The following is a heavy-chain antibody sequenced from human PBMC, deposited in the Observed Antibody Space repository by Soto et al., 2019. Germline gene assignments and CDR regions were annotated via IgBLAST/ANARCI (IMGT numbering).Heavy chain of an antibody. Sequence: QVQLQGSGPGLVKPSQTLSLTCTVSGASVNTGDYYWSYIRQSPGKGLEWLGYIFYSGDTYYNTSLKSRATISLNTSRNQISLTLASVTDADTAVYFCVGTGTTDEFWGQGTLVTVSS. CDR1: GASVNTGDYY. CDR2: IFYSGDT. V-gene: IGHV4-30-4*01. D-gene: IGHD1-7*01. CDR3: VGTGTTDEF. J-gene: IGHJ1*01.